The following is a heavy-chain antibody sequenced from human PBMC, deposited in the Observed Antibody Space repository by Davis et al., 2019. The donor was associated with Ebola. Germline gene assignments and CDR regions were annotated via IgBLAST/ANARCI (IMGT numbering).Heavy chain of an antibody. J-gene: IGHJ4*02. V-gene: IGHV1-18*01. D-gene: IGHD6-19*01. CDR3: ARGRNGGWDFDY. Sequence: AASVKVSCKASGYTFTSYDINWVRQAPGQGLEWMAWISAHNGHTNYAQKFQGRLTLTTDTSTSTVYMELRSLTSDDTAKYYCARGRNGGWDFDYWGQGTLVTVSS. CDR2: ISAHNGHT. CDR1: GYTFTSYD.